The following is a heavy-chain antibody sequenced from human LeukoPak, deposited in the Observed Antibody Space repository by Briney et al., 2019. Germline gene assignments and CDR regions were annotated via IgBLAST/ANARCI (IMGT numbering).Heavy chain of an antibody. CDR2: ISYSGGV. CDR3: VRVHYSSGSLSSWFDP. Sequence: KSSETLSLTRTVSSDSISDYYWGWIRQPPGKGLEWIGYISYSGGVSYNPSLKPPVTISLDTSRNQVSLKLSSVTAADTAIYYCVRVHYSSGSLSSWFDPWGRGILVTVSS. V-gene: IGHV4-59*08. J-gene: IGHJ5*02. CDR1: SDSISDYY. D-gene: IGHD3-10*01.